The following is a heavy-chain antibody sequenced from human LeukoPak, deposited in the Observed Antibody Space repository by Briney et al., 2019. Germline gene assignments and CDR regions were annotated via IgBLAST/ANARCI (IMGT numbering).Heavy chain of an antibody. CDR1: GYTFTSYG. D-gene: IGHD2-2*02. CDR2: ISAYNGNT. CDR3: ARDILRRRGEQRGKVVPAAIRVDY. J-gene: IGHJ4*02. V-gene: IGHV1-18*01. Sequence: ASVKVSCKASGYTFTSYGISWVRQAPGQGLEWMGWISAYNGNTNYAQKLQGRVTMTTDTSTSTAYMELRSLRSDDTAAYYCARDILRRRGEQRGKVVPAAIRVDYWGQGTLVTVSS.